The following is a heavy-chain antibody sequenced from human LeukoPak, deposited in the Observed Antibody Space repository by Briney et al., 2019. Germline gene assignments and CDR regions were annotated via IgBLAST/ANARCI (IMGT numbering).Heavy chain of an antibody. D-gene: IGHD3-16*02. CDR1: GGSFSGYY. V-gene: IGHV4-34*01. J-gene: IGHJ4*02. Sequence: PSETLSLTCAVYGGSFSGYYWSWIRQPPGRGLEWIGEINHSGSTNYISSLKSRVTISVDTPKNQFSLKLSSVTAADTAVYYCARRVWDRPNYDYVWGSYRHYTNRYYFDYWGQGTLVTVSS. CDR2: INHSGST. CDR3: ARRVWDRPNYDYVWGSYRHYTNRYYFDY.